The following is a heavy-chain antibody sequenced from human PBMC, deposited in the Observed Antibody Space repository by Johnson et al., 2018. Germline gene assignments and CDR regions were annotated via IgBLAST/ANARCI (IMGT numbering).Heavy chain of an antibody. V-gene: IGHV3-30-3*01. J-gene: IGHJ1*01. CDR2: ISYAGSNK. CDR3: ASRVGSVYSSAGMTTYFQH. CDR1: GFTFSSYA. D-gene: IGHD6-19*01. Sequence: QVQLVQSGGGVVQPGRSXRLSCAASGFTFSSYAMHWVRQAPGKGLEWVAVISYAGSNKYYADSVKGRFTIPRDNSKTTLYLQMNSLRGEDTAVYYCASRVGSVYSSAGMTTYFQHWGQGTLVTVSS.